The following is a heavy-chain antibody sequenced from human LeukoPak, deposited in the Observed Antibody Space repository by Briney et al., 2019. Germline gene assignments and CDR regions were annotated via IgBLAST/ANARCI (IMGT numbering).Heavy chain of an antibody. Sequence: ASVKVSCKASGYTFTGYYMHWVRQAPGQGLESMGRINPNSGGTNYAQKFQGRVTMTRDTSISTAYMELSRLRSDDTAVYYCARVGYSSRKFDYWGQGTLVTVSS. J-gene: IGHJ4*02. V-gene: IGHV1-2*06. D-gene: IGHD6-19*01. CDR1: GYTFTGYY. CDR2: INPNSGGT. CDR3: ARVGYSSRKFDY.